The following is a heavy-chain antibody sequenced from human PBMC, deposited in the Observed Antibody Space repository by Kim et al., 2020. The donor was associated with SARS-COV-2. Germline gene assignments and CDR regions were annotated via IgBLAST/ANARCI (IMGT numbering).Heavy chain of an antibody. CDR2: IYSGGTT. CDR3: TRGNGAYDY. CDR1: GFTVSGNY. V-gene: IGHV3-53*04. Sequence: GGSLRLSCAASGFTVSGNYMNWVRQAPGKGLEWVSVIYSGGTTYYADSVKGRFTISRHNSENTLYLQMSSLRAEDTAVYYCTRGNGAYDYWGQGTLVTVSS. J-gene: IGHJ4*02. D-gene: IGHD1-1*01.